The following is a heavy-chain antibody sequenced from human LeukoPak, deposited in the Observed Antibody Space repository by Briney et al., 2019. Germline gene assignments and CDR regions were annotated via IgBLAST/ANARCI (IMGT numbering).Heavy chain of an antibody. Sequence: PGGSLRLSCAASGFTFSDCAIDWVRQAPGKGLEWVSAISSSSAYIYYADSVKGRFTISRDNAKSSVSLQMNSLRADDTAVYYCARFFRYHLVDYNALDVWGQGTTVTVSS. CDR2: ISSSSAYI. J-gene: IGHJ6*02. D-gene: IGHD2-2*01. CDR1: GFTFSDCA. CDR3: ARFFRYHLVDYNALDV. V-gene: IGHV3-21*01.